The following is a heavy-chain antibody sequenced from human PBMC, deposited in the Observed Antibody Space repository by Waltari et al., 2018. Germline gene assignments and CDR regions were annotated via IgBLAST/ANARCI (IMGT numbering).Heavy chain of an antibody. CDR1: GYIFTDYY. Sequence: QVQLLQSAPELKKPGTSVKVSYQASGYIFTDYYMHWVRQAPGQGLEWMGWINPNTGDTKFAPKFQGRVTMTWDTSISTIYMEITGLTSDDTAVFYCARDGLNTSSWYSDFWGQGTLVSVSS. J-gene: IGHJ4*02. V-gene: IGHV1-2*02. CDR3: ARDGLNTSSWYSDF. CDR2: INPNTGDT. D-gene: IGHD6-13*01.